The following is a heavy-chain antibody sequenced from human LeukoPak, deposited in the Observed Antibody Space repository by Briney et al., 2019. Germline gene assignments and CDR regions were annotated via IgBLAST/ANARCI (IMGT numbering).Heavy chain of an antibody. V-gene: IGHV4-59*08. Sequence: SETLSLTCTVSGGSISSYYWSWIRQPPGKGLEWIGYINYSGSTNCNPSLKSRVSISVDTSKNQFALKLSSVTAADTAVYYCARQSALYSSTCYGIDYWGQGTLVTVSS. CDR2: INYSGST. CDR1: GGSISSYY. J-gene: IGHJ4*02. CDR3: ARQSALYSSTCYGIDY. D-gene: IGHD6-13*01.